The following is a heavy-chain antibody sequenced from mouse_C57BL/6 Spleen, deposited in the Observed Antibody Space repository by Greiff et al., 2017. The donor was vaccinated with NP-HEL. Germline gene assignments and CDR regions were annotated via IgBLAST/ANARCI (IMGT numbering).Heavy chain of an antibody. CDR3: ARDGNYERDY. Sequence: QVQLKESGAELARPGASVKLSCKASGYTFTSYGISWVKQRTGQGLEWIGEIYPRSGNTYYNEKFKGKATLTADKSSSTAYMELRSLTSEDSAVYFCARDGNYERDYWGQGTTLTVSS. J-gene: IGHJ2*01. V-gene: IGHV1-81*01. CDR2: IYPRSGNT. D-gene: IGHD2-1*01. CDR1: GYTFTSYG.